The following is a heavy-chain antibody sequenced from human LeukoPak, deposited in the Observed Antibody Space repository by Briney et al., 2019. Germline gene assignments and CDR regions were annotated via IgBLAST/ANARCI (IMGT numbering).Heavy chain of an antibody. D-gene: IGHD6-13*01. CDR2: INAGNGNT. V-gene: IGHV1-3*01. Sequence: ASVKVSCKASGYTFTSYAMHWVRQAPGRRLEWMGWINAGNGNTKYSQKFQGRVTITRDTSASTAYMELSSLRSEDTAVYYCARDLSDSSWYLYNWFDPWGQGTLVTVSS. CDR1: GYTFTSYA. CDR3: ARDLSDSSWYLYNWFDP. J-gene: IGHJ5*02.